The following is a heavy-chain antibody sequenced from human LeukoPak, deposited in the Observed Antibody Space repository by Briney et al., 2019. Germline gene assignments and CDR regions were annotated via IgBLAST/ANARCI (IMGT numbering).Heavy chain of an antibody. CDR1: GGSISSSSYY. Sequence: PSETLSLTCTASGGSISSSSYYWGWIRQPPGKGLEWIGSIYYSGSTYYNPSLKSRVTISVDTSKNQFSLKLSSVTAADTAVYYCARPNWNGGYFDYWGQGTLVTVSS. V-gene: IGHV4-39*01. CDR2: IYYSGST. CDR3: ARPNWNGGYFDY. J-gene: IGHJ4*02. D-gene: IGHD1-1*01.